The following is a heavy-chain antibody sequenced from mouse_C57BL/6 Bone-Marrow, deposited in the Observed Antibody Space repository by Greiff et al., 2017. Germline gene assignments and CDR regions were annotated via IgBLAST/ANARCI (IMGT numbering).Heavy chain of an antibody. J-gene: IGHJ2*01. V-gene: IGHV14-2*01. CDR3: TRSLIYYGTNY. CDR1: GFNIKDYY. D-gene: IGHD1-1*01. CDR2: IDPEDGET. Sequence: EVKLQESGAELVKPGASVKLSCTASGFNIKDYYIHWVKQRTEQGLEWIGRIDPEDGETKYAPKFQDKATITADTSSNTADLQLSSLTSEDTAVYYCTRSLIYYGTNYWGQGTTLTVSS.